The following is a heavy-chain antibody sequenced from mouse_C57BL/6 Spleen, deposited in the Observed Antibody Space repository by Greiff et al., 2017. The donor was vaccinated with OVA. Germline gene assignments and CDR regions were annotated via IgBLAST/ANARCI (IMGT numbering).Heavy chain of an antibody. Sequence: QVQLQQSGAELARPGASVKLSCKASGYTFTSYGISWVKQRPGQGLEWIGEIYPRSGNTYYNEKFKGKATLTADKSSSTAYMELRSLTSEDSAVYFCARSPHDGYYGVFLWYFDVWGTGTTVTVSS. D-gene: IGHD2-3*01. V-gene: IGHV1-81*01. CDR2: IYPRSGNT. CDR1: GYTFTSYG. CDR3: ARSPHDGYYGVFLWYFDV. J-gene: IGHJ1*03.